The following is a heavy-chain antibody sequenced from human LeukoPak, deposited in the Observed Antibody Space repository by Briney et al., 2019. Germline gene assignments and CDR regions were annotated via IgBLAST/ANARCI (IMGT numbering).Heavy chain of an antibody. CDR1: GGSFSGYY. V-gene: IGHV4-34*01. D-gene: IGHD3-22*01. CDR2: INHSGST. CDR3: ARRDYYYDSSGYYRVNRNWFDP. Sequence: PSETLSLTCAVYGGSFSGYYWSWIRQPPGKGLEWIGEINHSGSTNYNPSLKSRVTISVDTSKNQFSLKLSSVTAADTAVYYCARRDYYYDSSGYYRVNRNWFDPWGQGTLVTVSS. J-gene: IGHJ5*02.